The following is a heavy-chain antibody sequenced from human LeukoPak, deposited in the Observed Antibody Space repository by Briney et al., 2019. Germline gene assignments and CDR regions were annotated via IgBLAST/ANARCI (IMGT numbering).Heavy chain of an antibody. D-gene: IGHD6-6*01. Sequence: ASVKVSCKTSGYTFTGYYLHWVRQAPGQGLEWMGWIRPNGGGTKNAQKFQGRVTMTRDTSISTAYMELNRLTSDDTAVYYCATYSNSTLQYHYGLDVWGQGTTVTVSS. CDR1: GYTFTGYY. V-gene: IGHV1-2*02. J-gene: IGHJ6*02. CDR3: ATYSNSTLQYHYGLDV. CDR2: IRPNGGGT.